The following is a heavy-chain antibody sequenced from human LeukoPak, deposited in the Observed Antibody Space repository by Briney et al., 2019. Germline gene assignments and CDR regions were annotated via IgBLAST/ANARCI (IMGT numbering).Heavy chain of an antibody. CDR2: ISTYNGDT. CDR1: GYTFTRYA. D-gene: IGHD6-19*01. CDR3: ARDPPNTSGRHIYFDS. Sequence: GASVKVSCKASGYTFTRYAISWVRQAPGQGLEWMGWISTYNGDTNYAQNLQGRVTMTRDTSTSTAYMELRSLRSDDTAVYYCARDPPNTSGRHIYFDSWSQGTLVTVSS. J-gene: IGHJ4*02. V-gene: IGHV1-18*04.